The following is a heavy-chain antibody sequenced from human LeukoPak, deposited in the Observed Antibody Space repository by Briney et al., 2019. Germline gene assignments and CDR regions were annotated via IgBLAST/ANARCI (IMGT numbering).Heavy chain of an antibody. V-gene: IGHV3-48*01. D-gene: IGHD3-3*01. CDR1: GFTFSSYS. CDR3: ARESGWVRFLEWLSLGY. CDR2: ISSSSSTI. Sequence: GGSLRLSCAASGFTFSSYSMNWVRQAPGKGLEWVSYISSSSSTIYYADSVKGRFTISRDNAKNSLYLQMNSLRAEDTAVYYCARESGWVRFLEWLSLGYWGQGTLVTVSS. J-gene: IGHJ4*02.